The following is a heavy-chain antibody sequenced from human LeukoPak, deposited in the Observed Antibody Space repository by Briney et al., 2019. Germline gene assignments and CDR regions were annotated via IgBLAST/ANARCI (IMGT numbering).Heavy chain of an antibody. Sequence: KPSETLSLTCTVSGGSISSGSYYWGWIRQPPGKGLEWIGSISYSGSTYFNPSLKSRVTISVDTSKNEFSLKLSSVTAADTAVYFCGRYDHPVITPIDSWGQGTLVTVSS. CDR1: GGSISSGSYY. CDR3: GRYDHPVITPIDS. D-gene: IGHD3-3*01. CDR2: ISYSGST. J-gene: IGHJ4*02. V-gene: IGHV4-39*01.